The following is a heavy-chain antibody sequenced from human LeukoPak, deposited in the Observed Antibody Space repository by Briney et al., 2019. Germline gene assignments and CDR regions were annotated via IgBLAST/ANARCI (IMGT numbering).Heavy chain of an antibody. Sequence: GGSLRLSCAASGFTVSGNYMTWVRQAPGKGLEWVSILYSGGTTYYADSVKGRFTISIDNSKNTLYLQMNSPRAEDTAVYYCARYFSGWSWGHWGQGTLVTVSS. CDR2: LYSGGTT. D-gene: IGHD6-19*01. CDR3: ARYFSGWSWGH. J-gene: IGHJ4*02. V-gene: IGHV3-53*01. CDR1: GFTVSGNY.